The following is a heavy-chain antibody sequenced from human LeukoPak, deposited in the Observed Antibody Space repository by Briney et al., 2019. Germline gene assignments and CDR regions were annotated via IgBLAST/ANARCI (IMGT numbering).Heavy chain of an antibody. CDR1: GITLSNYG. CDR2: ISGSGGST. J-gene: IGHJ4*02. V-gene: IGHV3-23*01. D-gene: IGHD3-22*01. CDR3: AKRGVVIRVILVGFHKEAYYFDS. Sequence: GGPLRLSCAVSGITLSNYGMSWVRQAPGRGLEWVAGISGSGGSTNYADSVKGRFTISRDNPKNTLYLQMNSLRAEDTAVYFCAKRGVVIRVILVGFHKEAYYFDSWGQGALVTVSS.